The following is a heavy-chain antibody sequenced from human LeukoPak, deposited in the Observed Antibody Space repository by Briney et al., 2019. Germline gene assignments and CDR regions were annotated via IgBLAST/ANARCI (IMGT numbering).Heavy chain of an antibody. Sequence: GGSLRLSCVASGFTFSSHGMHWVRQAPGKGLEWAAIISYDGSNKYFADSVKGRFTISRDSSKNTLYLQMNSLRAEDTAVYYCARDRSSSWALDYWGQGTLVTVSS. J-gene: IGHJ4*02. CDR3: ARDRSSSWALDY. CDR2: ISYDGSNK. V-gene: IGHV3-30*03. D-gene: IGHD6-13*01. CDR1: GFTFSSHG.